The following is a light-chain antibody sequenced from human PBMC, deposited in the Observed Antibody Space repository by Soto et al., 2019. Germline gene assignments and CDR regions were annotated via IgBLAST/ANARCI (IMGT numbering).Light chain of an antibody. CDR3: QQDNNWPPYT. Sequence: EIVMTQSPATLSVSPGERATLSCRASQSVSSNLAWYQQIPGQAPRLLIYGASTRATGIPARFSGSWSGTEFTLTISSLQSEDFAVYYCQQDNNWPPYTFGQGTKLEIK. CDR1: QSVSSN. J-gene: IGKJ2*01. CDR2: GAS. V-gene: IGKV3-15*01.